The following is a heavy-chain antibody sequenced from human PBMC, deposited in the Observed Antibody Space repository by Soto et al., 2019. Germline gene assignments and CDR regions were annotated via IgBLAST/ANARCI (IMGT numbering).Heavy chain of an antibody. V-gene: IGHV1-24*01. CDR3: ATVRPYRDILTGYYIYWFDP. CDR1: GYTLTELS. J-gene: IGHJ5*02. Sequence: GASVKVSCKVSGYTLTELSMHWVRQAPGKGLEWMGGFDPEDGETIYAQKFQGRVTMTEDTSTDTAYMELSSLRSEDTAVYYCATVRPYRDILTGYYIYWFDPWGQGTLVTVSS. D-gene: IGHD3-9*01. CDR2: FDPEDGET.